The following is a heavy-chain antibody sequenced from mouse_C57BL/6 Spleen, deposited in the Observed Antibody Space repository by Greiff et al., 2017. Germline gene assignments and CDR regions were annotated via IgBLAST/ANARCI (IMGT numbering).Heavy chain of an antibody. CDR1: GYTFTSYR. J-gene: IGHJ3*01. CDR3: AREDYGSSAY. V-gene: IGHV1-52*01. D-gene: IGHD1-1*01. CDR2: IDPSDSET. Sequence: QVQLQQPGAELVRPGSSVKLSCKASGYTFTSYRMHWVKQRPIQGLEWIGNIDPSDSETHYNQKFKDKATLTVDKSSSTAYMQLSSLTSEDSAVYYCAREDYGSSAYWGQGTLVTVSA.